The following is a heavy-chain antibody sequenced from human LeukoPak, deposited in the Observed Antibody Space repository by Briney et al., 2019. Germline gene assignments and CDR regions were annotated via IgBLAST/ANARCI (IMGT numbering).Heavy chain of an antibody. CDR2: ISSSGSTI. Sequence: PGGSLRLACAASGFTFSDYYMSWIRQAAGKGLEWVSYISSSGSTIYYADSVKGRFTISRDNAKNSLYLQMNSLRAEDTAVYYCARDLVTVTKGFDIWGQGTMVSVCS. V-gene: IGHV3-11*01. D-gene: IGHD4-17*01. CDR1: GFTFSDYY. J-gene: IGHJ3*02. CDR3: ARDLVTVTKGFDI.